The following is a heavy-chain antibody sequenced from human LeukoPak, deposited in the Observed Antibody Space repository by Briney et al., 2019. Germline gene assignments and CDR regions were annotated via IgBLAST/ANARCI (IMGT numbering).Heavy chain of an antibody. J-gene: IGHJ4*02. CDR2: ISSSSSYI. CDR1: GFTFSSYS. D-gene: IGHD6-19*01. CDR3: ARVSYSSGWYQGDY. Sequence: PGGSLRLSCAASGFTFSSYSMNWVRQAPGKGPEWVSSISSSSSYIYYADSVKGRFTISRDNAKNSLYLQMNSLRAEDTAVYYCARVSYSSGWYQGDYWGQGTLVTVSS. V-gene: IGHV3-21*01.